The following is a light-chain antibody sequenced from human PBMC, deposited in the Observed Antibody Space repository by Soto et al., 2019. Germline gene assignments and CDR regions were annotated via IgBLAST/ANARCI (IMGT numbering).Light chain of an antibody. CDR3: SSYTSSSTRV. Sequence: SALPQPASVSVSPGQSITISCTGTSSDVGGYNYVSWYQQHPGKAPKLMIYDVSNRPSGVSNRFSGSKSGNTASLTISGLQAEDEADYYCSSYTSSSTRVFGGGTKVTVL. V-gene: IGLV2-14*01. CDR2: DVS. J-gene: IGLJ2*01. CDR1: SSDVGGYNY.